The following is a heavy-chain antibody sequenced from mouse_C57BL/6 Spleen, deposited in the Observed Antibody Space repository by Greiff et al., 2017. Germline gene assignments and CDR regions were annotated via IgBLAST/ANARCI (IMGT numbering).Heavy chain of an antibody. D-gene: IGHD2-4*01. CDR1: GYTFTSYW. Sequence: VQLKQSGTVLARPGASVKMSCKTSGYTFTSYWMHWVKQRPGQGLEWKGAIYPGNSDTSYNQKFKGKAKLTAVTSASTAYIELSSLTNEDSAVYYCTKKYDYDGSWFAYWGQGTLVTVSA. CDR2: IYPGNSDT. V-gene: IGHV1-5*01. CDR3: TKKYDYDGSWFAY. J-gene: IGHJ3*01.